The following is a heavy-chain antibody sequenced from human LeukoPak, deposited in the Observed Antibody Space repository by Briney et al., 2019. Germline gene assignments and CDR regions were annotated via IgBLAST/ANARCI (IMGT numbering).Heavy chain of an antibody. Sequence: ASVKVSCKASGYTFSNYGISWVRQAPGQGLEWMGWISGESGSTNYAQKFQGRVTMSTDTSTSTAYMELRSLRSDDTAVFYCARSRYYDFWSGYYFRPVDAFDIWGQGTMVTVSS. V-gene: IGHV1-18*01. CDR2: ISGESGST. CDR3: ARSRYYDFWSGYYFRPVDAFDI. CDR1: GYTFSNYG. J-gene: IGHJ3*02. D-gene: IGHD3-3*01.